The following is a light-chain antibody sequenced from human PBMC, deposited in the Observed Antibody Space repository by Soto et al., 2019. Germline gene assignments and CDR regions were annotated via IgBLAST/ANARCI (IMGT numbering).Light chain of an antibody. V-gene: IGKV1-5*03. Sequence: DIHMTQSPSTLSASVGDRITITCRASQDVSQWLAWYQHKPGKAPKLLIYKASTLESGVSSRFSGRGSGTEFTLTIRDLQPDDFATYYYQQYSSDLNTFGQGTKLEIK. J-gene: IGKJ2*01. CDR1: QDVSQW. CDR2: KAS. CDR3: QQYSSDLNT.